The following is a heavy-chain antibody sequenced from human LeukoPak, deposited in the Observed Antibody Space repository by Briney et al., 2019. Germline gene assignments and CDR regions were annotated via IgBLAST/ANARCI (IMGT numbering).Heavy chain of an antibody. Sequence: PSETLSLTCAVYGGSFSGYYWSWIRQPPGKGLEWIGEINHSVRTNYNPSLKSRVTISVDTSKNQFSLKLSAGTAADTAVYYCAQIYDSRSAWGQGTLVTVSS. CDR2: INHSVRT. CDR1: GGSFSGYY. J-gene: IGHJ5*02. CDR3: AQIYDSRSA. V-gene: IGHV4-34*01. D-gene: IGHD3-22*01.